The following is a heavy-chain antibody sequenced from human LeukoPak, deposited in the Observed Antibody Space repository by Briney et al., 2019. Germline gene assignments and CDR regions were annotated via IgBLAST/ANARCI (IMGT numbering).Heavy chain of an antibody. J-gene: IGHJ4*02. D-gene: IGHD1-26*01. Sequence: SETLSLTCTVSGGSISSYYWSWIRQPPGKGLEWIGYIYYSGSTNYNPSLKSRVTISVDTSKNQFSLKLSSVTAADTAVYYCARHRGVGATIFDYWGQGTLVTVSS. CDR1: GGSISSYY. CDR3: ARHRGVGATIFDY. V-gene: IGHV4-59*08. CDR2: IYYSGST.